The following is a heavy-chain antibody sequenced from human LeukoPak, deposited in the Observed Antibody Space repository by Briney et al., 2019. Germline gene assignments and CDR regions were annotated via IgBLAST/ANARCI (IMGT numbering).Heavy chain of an antibody. CDR3: AREANSGYSSGDDAFDI. J-gene: IGHJ3*02. CDR2: INGEGRST. D-gene: IGHD6-19*01. V-gene: IGHV3-74*01. Sequence: GGSLRLSCAASGFTFSTYWMHWVRQAPGKGLVWVSRINGEGRSTSHADSVKARFTISRDNAKNTLYLQMNSLRAEDTAVYYCAREANSGYSSGDDAFDIWGQGTMVTVSS. CDR1: GFTFSTYW.